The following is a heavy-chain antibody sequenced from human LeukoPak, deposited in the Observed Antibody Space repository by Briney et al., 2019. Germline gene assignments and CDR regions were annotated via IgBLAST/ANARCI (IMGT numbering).Heavy chain of an antibody. D-gene: IGHD5-24*01. CDR1: GGSISSHY. V-gene: IGHV4-59*11. Sequence: SETLSLTCTVSGGSISSHYWSWIRQPPGKGLEWIGYIYYSGSTNYNPSLKSRVTISVDTSKNQFSLKLSSVTAADTAVYYCASGKMATPDYWGQETLVTVSS. J-gene: IGHJ4*02. CDR3: ASGKMATPDY. CDR2: IYYSGST.